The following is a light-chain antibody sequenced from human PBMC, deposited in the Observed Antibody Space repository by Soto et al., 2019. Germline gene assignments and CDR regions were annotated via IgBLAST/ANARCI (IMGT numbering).Light chain of an antibody. CDR1: QTISTY. CDR2: DAS. Sequence: IEVTQSPSSLAASVGDRVTITCRASQTISTYVNWYRQKSGAAPELLIYDASTLQSGVPSRFRGGGSGTDFTLAISSLQLDDFAPYYGQQSYNTPLTFGQGTKVEIK. CDR3: QQSYNTPLT. J-gene: IGKJ1*01. V-gene: IGKV1-39*01.